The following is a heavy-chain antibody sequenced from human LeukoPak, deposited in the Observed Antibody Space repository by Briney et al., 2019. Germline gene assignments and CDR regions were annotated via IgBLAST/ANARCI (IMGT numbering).Heavy chain of an antibody. CDR2: THVSGNT. J-gene: IGHJ4*02. V-gene: IGHV4-59*01. CDR1: GGSISNYY. CDR3: ARVFTITSVADYFDY. Sequence: SETLSLTCTVSGGSISNYYWSWIRQPPGRGLEWIGYTHVSGNTKYNPSLKSRVTISVDTSKNQFSLKLSSVTAADTAVYYCARVFTITSVADYFDYWGQGTLVTVSS. D-gene: IGHD3-10*01.